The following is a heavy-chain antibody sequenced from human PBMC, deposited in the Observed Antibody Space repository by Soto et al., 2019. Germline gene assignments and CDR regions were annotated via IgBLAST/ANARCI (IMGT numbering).Heavy chain of an antibody. V-gene: IGHV1-3*01. CDR2: INAGNGNT. J-gene: IGHJ4*02. D-gene: IGHD4-17*01. CDR1: GYTFTGYA. Sequence: ASVKVSCKASGYTFTGYAMDWVRQAPGQRLEWMGWINAGNGNTKYSQKFQGRVTITRDTSASTAYMELSSLRSEDTAVYYCARVSTVTTVTPFDYWGQGTLVTVSS. CDR3: ARVSTVTTVTPFDY.